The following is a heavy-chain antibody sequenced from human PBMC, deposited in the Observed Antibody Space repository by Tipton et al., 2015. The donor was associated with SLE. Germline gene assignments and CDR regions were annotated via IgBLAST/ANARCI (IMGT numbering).Heavy chain of an antibody. V-gene: IGHV3-23*01. Sequence: SLRLSCAASGFTFSSYAMSWVRQAPGKGLEWVSAISGSGGSTYYADSVKGRFTIPRDNSKNTLYLQMNSLRAEDTAVYYCAKDVDYGDYIDYWGQGTLVTVSS. CDR3: AKDVDYGDYIDY. J-gene: IGHJ4*02. CDR2: ISGSGGST. D-gene: IGHD4-17*01. CDR1: GFTFSSYA.